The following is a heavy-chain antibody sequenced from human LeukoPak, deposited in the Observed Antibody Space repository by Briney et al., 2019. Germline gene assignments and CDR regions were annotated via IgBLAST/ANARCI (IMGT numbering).Heavy chain of an antibody. CDR1: GGSISSSSYY. D-gene: IGHD1-26*01. V-gene: IGHV4-39*07. CDR3: ARVGSGSYEDAFDI. Sequence: SETLSLTCTVSGGSISSSSYYWGWIRQPPGKGLEWIGSIYYSGSTYYNPSLKSRVTISVDTSKNQFSLKLSSVTAADTAVYYCARVGSGSYEDAFDIWGQGTMVTVSS. J-gene: IGHJ3*02. CDR2: IYYSGST.